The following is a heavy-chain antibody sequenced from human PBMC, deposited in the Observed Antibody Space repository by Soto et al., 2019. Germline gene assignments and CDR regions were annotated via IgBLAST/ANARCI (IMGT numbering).Heavy chain of an antibody. Sequence: QITLKESGPTLVKPTQTLTLTCTFSGFSLSTSGVGVGWIRQPPGKALEWLALIYWDDDKRYSPSLKCRLTTXKXTXXNQVVLTMTNMDPVDTATYYCAHIQSSSSWNWFDPWGQGTLVTVSS. CDR1: GFSLSTSGVG. CDR3: AHIQSSSSWNWFDP. J-gene: IGHJ5*02. D-gene: IGHD6-13*01. CDR2: IYWDDDK. V-gene: IGHV2-5*02.